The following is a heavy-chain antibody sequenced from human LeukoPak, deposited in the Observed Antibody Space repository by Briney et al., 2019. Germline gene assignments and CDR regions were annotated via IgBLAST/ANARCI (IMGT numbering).Heavy chain of an antibody. J-gene: IGHJ2*01. Sequence: GASVEVSCKASGYTFTSYGISWVRQAPGQGLEWMGWISAYNGNTNYAQKIQGRVTMTTDTSTSTAYMELRSLRSDDTAVYYCARHPAPAIHWYFDLWGRGTLVTVSS. D-gene: IGHD2-15*01. CDR2: ISAYNGNT. CDR1: GYTFTSYG. CDR3: ARHPAPAIHWYFDL. V-gene: IGHV1-18*01.